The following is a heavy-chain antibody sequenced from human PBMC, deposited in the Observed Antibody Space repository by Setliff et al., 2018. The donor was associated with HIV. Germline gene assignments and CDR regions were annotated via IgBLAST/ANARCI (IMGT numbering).Heavy chain of an antibody. J-gene: IGHJ6*03. D-gene: IGHD1-26*01. V-gene: IGHV4-59*01. CDR1: GDSIMNYY. CDR2: IYYSGSS. CDR3: AREDLGSFGTYYYYYYMDV. Sequence: SLTCNVSGDSIMNYYWSWIRQPPGKGLEWIGYIYYSGSSNYNPSLKSRVTISVDTSKNQFSLKLSSVTAADTAVYYCAREDLGSFGTYYYYYYMDVWGKGITVTVSS.